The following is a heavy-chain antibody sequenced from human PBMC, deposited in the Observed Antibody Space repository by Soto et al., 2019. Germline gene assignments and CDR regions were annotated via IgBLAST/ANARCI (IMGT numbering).Heavy chain of an antibody. Sequence: QVQLVESGGGVVQPGRSLRLSCAASGFTFSGYGMHWVRQAPGKGLEWVALISYDGSDKYYADSVKGRCTISRDNSKNKLYLQMNSLRAEDTAVYYCAKTDAGGSYDYWGQGTLVTVSS. D-gene: IGHD1-26*01. CDR3: AKTDAGGSYDY. CDR2: ISYDGSDK. J-gene: IGHJ4*02. CDR1: GFTFSGYG. V-gene: IGHV3-30*18.